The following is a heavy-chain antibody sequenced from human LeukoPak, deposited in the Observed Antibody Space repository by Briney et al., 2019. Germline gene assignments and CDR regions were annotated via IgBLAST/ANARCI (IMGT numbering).Heavy chain of an antibody. CDR1: GVSISSSSYY. CDR3: ARQKLGILLPDF. Sequence: SETLSLTCSVSGVSISSSSYYWGWIRQPPGKGLEWIGTVYYSGTTYYNPSLKSRVTISVDMSKNQFSLKLSSLTAADTAVFYCARQKLGILLPDFWGQGTLVTVSS. J-gene: IGHJ4*02. V-gene: IGHV4-39*01. D-gene: IGHD7-27*01. CDR2: VYYSGTT.